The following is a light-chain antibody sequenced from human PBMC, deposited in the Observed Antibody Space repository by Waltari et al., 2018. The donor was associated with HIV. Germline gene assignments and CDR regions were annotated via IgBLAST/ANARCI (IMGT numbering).Light chain of an antibody. V-gene: IGLV1-40*01. CDR3: QSYDSALSGWV. CDR1: SSKIGAGYD. Sequence: QSVLTQPPSVSGAPGQRVTISCTGSSSKIGAGYDVHWYEQLPGAAPKLLIYGNRHRLSGFPDRFSGSKSGTSASLAITGLQAEDEADYYCQSYDSALSGWVFGGGTKLTVL. J-gene: IGLJ3*02. CDR2: GNR.